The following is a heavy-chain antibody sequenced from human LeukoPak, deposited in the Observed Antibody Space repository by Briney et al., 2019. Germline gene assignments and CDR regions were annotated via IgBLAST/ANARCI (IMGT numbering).Heavy chain of an antibody. Sequence: GGSVRLSCAASGFTFDDYAMHWVRQAPGKGLEWVSGISWNSGSIGYADSVKGRFTISRDNAKNSLYLQMNSLRAEDMALYYCAKDQIAVAGTLSAFDIWGQGTMVTVSS. CDR3: AKDQIAVAGTLSAFDI. CDR1: GFTFDDYA. D-gene: IGHD6-19*01. CDR2: ISWNSGSI. V-gene: IGHV3-9*03. J-gene: IGHJ3*02.